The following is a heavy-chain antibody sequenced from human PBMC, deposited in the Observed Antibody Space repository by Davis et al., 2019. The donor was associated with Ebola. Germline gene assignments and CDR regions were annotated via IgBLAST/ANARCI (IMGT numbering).Heavy chain of an antibody. CDR3: ARNVDIVATDPHYWYFDL. D-gene: IGHD5-12*01. J-gene: IGHJ2*01. CDR2: IYYSGST. V-gene: IGHV4-61*08. CDR1: GGSISSGDYY. Sequence: PSETLSLTCTVSGGSISSGDYYWSWIRQPPGKGLEWIGYIYYSGSTNYNPSLKSRVTISVDTSKNQFSLKLSSVTAADTAVYYCARNVDIVATDPHYWYFDLWCRGTLVTVSS.